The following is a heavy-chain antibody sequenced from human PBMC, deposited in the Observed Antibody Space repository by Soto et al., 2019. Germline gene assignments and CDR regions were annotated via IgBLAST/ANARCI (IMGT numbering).Heavy chain of an antibody. V-gene: IGHV4-61*01. CDR1: GGSVSSGSYY. Sequence: SETLSLTCTVSGGSVSSGSYYWSWIRQPPGKGLEWIGYIYYSGSTNYNPSLKSRVTISVDTSKNQFSLKLSSVTAADTAVYYCARALRALHDYYYGMDVWGQGTTVTVSS. CDR3: ARALRALHDYYYGMDV. CDR2: IYYSGST. D-gene: IGHD4-4*01. J-gene: IGHJ6*02.